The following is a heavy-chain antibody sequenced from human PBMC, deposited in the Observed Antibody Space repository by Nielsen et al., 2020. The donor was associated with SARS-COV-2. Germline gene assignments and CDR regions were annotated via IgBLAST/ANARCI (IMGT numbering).Heavy chain of an antibody. J-gene: IGHJ4*02. CDR2: ISGSGGST. Sequence: SCKASGYTFTSYAMSWVRQAPGKGLEWVSAISGSGGSTYYADSVKGRFTISRDNSKNTLYLQMNSLRAEDTAVYYCAKVFRSRYFDYWGQGTLVTVSS. D-gene: IGHD2-21*01. CDR1: GYTFTSYA. CDR3: AKVFRSRYFDY. V-gene: IGHV3-23*01.